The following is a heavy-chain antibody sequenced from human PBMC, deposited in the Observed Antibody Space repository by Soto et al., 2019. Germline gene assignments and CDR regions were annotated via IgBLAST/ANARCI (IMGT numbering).Heavy chain of an antibody. D-gene: IGHD2-2*01. Sequence: EVQLVESGGGLVQPGGSLRLSCAASGFTFSGYSMNWVRQAPGKGLEWLSYITSTSGTIYYADSVKGRFTISRDNAKNALYLQMDSLRAEDTAVYYCARVDPTMYYWGQGTLVTVSS. J-gene: IGHJ4*02. CDR2: ITSTSGTI. CDR1: GFTFSGYS. CDR3: ARVDPTMYY. V-gene: IGHV3-48*01.